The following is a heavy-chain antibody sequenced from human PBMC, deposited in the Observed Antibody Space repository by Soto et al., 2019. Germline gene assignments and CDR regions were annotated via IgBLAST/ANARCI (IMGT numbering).Heavy chain of an antibody. CDR2: IGASGDIT. Sequence: PGGSLRLSCAASGVSVTNFAMRWVRQAPGKGLEWVAGIGASGDITWYADSVKGRLSISRDNSKNTLYLQLNSLRFEDTAVYFCARLVYDTRLNYMYFDFWGPGTLVTVSS. CDR3: ARLVYDTRLNYMYFDF. CDR1: GVSVTNFA. D-gene: IGHD3-10*01. V-gene: IGHV3-23*01. J-gene: IGHJ4*02.